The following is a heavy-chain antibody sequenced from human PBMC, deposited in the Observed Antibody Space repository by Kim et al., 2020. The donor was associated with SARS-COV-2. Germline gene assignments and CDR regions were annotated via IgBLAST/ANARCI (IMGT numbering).Heavy chain of an antibody. CDR3: SRGLTGPTSLTYYYYYTDV. V-gene: IGHV4-34*01. CDR2: INHSGST. J-gene: IGHJ6*03. Sequence: SETLSLTCAVYGGSFSGYYWSWIRQPPGKGLEWIGVINHSGSTNYNPSLKSRLTISVDTSKNQFSLKLSSVTAADTAVYYCSRGLTGPTSLTYYYYYTDVWGRGATLTVSS. D-gene: IGHD1-1*01. CDR1: GGSFSGYY.